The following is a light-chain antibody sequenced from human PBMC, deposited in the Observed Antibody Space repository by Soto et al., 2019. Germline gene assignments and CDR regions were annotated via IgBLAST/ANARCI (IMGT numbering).Light chain of an antibody. CDR1: QSINSL. CDR3: QQSYSTPWT. Sequence: DIQMTQSPSSLSASVGDRVTITCRASQSINSLLNWYQQKPEKAPKLLIYAASSLQAGVPSRFSADGSGTDFTLTISSLQPEDFATYYCQQSYSTPWTFGQGTKVEI. J-gene: IGKJ1*01. V-gene: IGKV1-39*01. CDR2: AAS.